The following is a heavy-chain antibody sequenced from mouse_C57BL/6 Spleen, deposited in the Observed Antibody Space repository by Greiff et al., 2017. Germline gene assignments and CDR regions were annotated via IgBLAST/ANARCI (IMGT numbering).Heavy chain of an antibody. CDR1: GFTFSDYG. D-gene: IGHD2-2*01. J-gene: IGHJ1*03. CDR2: ISSGSSTI. V-gene: IGHV5-17*01. CDR3: ARSTMVTTEYFDV. Sequence: DVMLVESGGGLVKPGGSLKLSCAASGFTFSDYGMHWVRQAPEKGLEWVAYISSGSSTIYYADTVKGRFTISRDNAKNTLFLQMTSLRSEDTAMYYCARSTMVTTEYFDVWGTGTTVTVSS.